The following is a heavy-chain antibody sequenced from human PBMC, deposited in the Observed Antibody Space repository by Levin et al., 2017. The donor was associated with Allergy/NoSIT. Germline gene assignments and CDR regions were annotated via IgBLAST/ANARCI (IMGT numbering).Heavy chain of an antibody. D-gene: IGHD2-2*01. CDR3: ARLHEASNSAFDI. J-gene: IGHJ3*02. CDR2: LYSTGFT. Sequence: SQTLSLTCKVSGASMRSASFYWSWIRQSPGRGLEWIGYLYSTGFTNYNPSLKGRITMSVVASENQFSLRVASVTAADTAVYYCARLHEASNSAFDIWGQGTMVVVSS. CDR1: GASMRSASFY. V-gene: IGHV4-61*01.